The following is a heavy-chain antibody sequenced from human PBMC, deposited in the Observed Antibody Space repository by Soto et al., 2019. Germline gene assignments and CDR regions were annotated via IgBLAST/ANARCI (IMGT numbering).Heavy chain of an antibody. Sequence: VQLQESGPGLVKPSQTLSLTCTVSGGPISSGDYYWSWIRHHPGKGLEWIGYIYSSGSTYYNPSLRSRVTISADTSKNQFSLRLSSVTAADTAVYYCVRDYDYDTSRNDAFDIWGQGTMVTVSS. J-gene: IGHJ3*02. V-gene: IGHV4-31*03. D-gene: IGHD3-22*01. CDR1: GGPISSGDYY. CDR3: VRDYDYDTSRNDAFDI. CDR2: IYSSGST.